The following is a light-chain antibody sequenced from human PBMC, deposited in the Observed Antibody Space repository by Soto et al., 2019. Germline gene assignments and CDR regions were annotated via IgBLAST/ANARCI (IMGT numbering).Light chain of an antibody. Sequence: QSALTQPASVSGSPGQSITISCTGTSSDVGGYNYVSWYQQHPGKAPKLMIYEVSNRPSGVSNRFSGSKSGNTASLTISGLQAEDEADYYCSPYTSSSTPLYVFGPGTKLTVL. J-gene: IGLJ1*01. V-gene: IGLV2-14*01. CDR3: SPYTSSSTPLYV. CDR1: SSDVGGYNY. CDR2: EVS.